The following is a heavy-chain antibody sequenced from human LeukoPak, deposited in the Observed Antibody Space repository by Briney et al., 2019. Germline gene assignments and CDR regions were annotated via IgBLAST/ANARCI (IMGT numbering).Heavy chain of an antibody. CDR3: ARVGYYGSGSPPDY. CDR2: INTDGSRT. V-gene: IGHV3-74*01. D-gene: IGHD3-10*01. CDR1: GFTFSSYW. Sequence: TGGSLRLSCVASGFTFSSYWMHWVRQGPGKGLVWVSRINTDGSRTSYADSVKGRFTISRDNAKNTLYLQMNSLRAEDTAVYYCARVGYYGSGSPPDYWGQGTLVTVSS. J-gene: IGHJ4*02.